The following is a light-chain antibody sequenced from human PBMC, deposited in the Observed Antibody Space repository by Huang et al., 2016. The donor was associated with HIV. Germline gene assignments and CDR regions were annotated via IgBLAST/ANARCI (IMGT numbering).Light chain of an antibody. CDR2: AAS. Sequence: DIQMTQFPTSLSASVGDRLSISCRASQTISKYLNWYQQKPGTAPKLLISAASSLQDGVPSRFIGSGSGTHFTLAISDLQPEDSATYYCQQSYTTPRTFGQGTKLEI. J-gene: IGKJ2*01. CDR3: QQSYTTPRT. V-gene: IGKV1-39*01. CDR1: QTISKY.